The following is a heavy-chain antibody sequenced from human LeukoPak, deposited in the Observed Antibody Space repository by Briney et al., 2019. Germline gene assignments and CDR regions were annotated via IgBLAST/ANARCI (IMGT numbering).Heavy chain of an antibody. D-gene: IGHD5-12*01. CDR2: ISYDGSNK. CDR3: AKGGGYEAQYYYYYLDV. J-gene: IGHJ6*03. Sequence: GGSLRLSCAASGFTLSSYVMHWVRQAPGKGLEWVAVISYDGSNKYYADSVKGRFTISRDNSKNTLYLQMKSLRAEDTAVYYCAKGGGYEAQYYYYYLDVWGKGTTVTIS. V-gene: IGHV3-30*04. CDR1: GFTLSSYV.